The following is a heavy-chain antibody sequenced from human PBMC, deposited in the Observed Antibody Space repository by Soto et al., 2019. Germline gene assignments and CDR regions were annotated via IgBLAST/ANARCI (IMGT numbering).Heavy chain of an antibody. J-gene: IGHJ5*02. D-gene: IGHD2-2*02. CDR1: GYTFTSYA. CDR3: ATGRIVVVPAAIEYNWFAP. CDR2: INAGNGNT. Sequence: QVQLVQSGAEVKKPGASVKVSCKASGYTFTSYAMHWVRQAPGQRLEWMGWINAGNGNTKYSQKFQGRVTITRDTSASTAYMVLSSLRTEYTAVYYCATGRIVVVPAAIEYNWFAPWGQGTMVTVYS. V-gene: IGHV1-3*01.